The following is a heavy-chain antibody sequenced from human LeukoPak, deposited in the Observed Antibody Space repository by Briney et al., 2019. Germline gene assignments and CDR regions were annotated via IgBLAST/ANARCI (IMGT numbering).Heavy chain of an antibody. Sequence: GGSLRLSCAASGFTFSSYAMSWVRQAPGKGLEWVSAISGTVGSTYYADSVKGRFTISRDNSKNTLYLQMNSLRAEDTAVYYCAKDRGSIAVAGIDYWGQGALVTVSS. V-gene: IGHV3-23*01. D-gene: IGHD6-19*01. CDR3: AKDRGSIAVAGIDY. CDR1: GFTFSSYA. CDR2: ISGTVGST. J-gene: IGHJ4*02.